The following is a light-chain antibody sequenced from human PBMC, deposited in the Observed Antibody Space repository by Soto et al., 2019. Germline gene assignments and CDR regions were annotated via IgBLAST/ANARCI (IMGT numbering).Light chain of an antibody. CDR2: KAS. Sequence: DIPMTQSPSTLSASVGDRVTITCRASQSLSTSLAWYQQRPGKDPNLLIYKASSLESGVPARFSGSRSGTEYSLTISSVQPDDFANYYCQQYNSYWTFGQGTKVEIK. CDR1: QSLSTS. J-gene: IGKJ1*01. V-gene: IGKV1-5*03. CDR3: QQYNSYWT.